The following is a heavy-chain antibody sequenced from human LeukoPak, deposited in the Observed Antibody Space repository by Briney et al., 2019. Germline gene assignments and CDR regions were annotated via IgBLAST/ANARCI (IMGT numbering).Heavy chain of an antibody. Sequence: ASVKVSCKASGYTFTSYYMHWVRQAPGQGLEWMGIINPSGGSTSYAQKFQGRVTMTRDMSTSTVYMELSSLRSEDTAVYYCASSVPVGYSRGGWYPGAFDYWGQGTLVTVSS. V-gene: IGHV1-46*01. CDR3: ASSVPVGYSRGGWYPGAFDY. CDR2: INPSGGST. J-gene: IGHJ4*02. CDR1: GYTFTSYY. D-gene: IGHD6-19*01.